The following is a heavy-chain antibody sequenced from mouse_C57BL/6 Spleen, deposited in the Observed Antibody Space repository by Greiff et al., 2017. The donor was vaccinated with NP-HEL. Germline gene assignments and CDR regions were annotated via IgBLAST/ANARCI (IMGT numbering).Heavy chain of an antibody. CDR2: ISSGSSTI. D-gene: IGHD1-1*01. CDR3: AREDYYGSSWFAY. Sequence: EVKVEESGGGLVKPGGSLKLSCAASGFTFSDYGMHWVRQAPEKGLEWVAYISSGSSTIYYADTVNGRFTIYRDNAKNTLFLQMTSLRSEDTAMYYCAREDYYGSSWFAYWGQGTLVTVSA. CDR1: GFTFSDYG. V-gene: IGHV5-17*01. J-gene: IGHJ3*01.